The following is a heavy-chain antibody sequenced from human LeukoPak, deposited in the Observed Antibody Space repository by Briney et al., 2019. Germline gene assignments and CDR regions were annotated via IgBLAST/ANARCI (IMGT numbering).Heavy chain of an antibody. CDR1: GFIFDDYT. CDR3: VKYDKRVGTFGH. D-gene: IGHD1-26*01. Sequence: GGSLRLSCAASGFIFDDYTMHWVRQGPGKGLEWVSSISWNSGYIHYADAVRGRFTISRDNAKKSSSLQMNSLRAEDTALYYCVKYDKRVGTFGHWGRGTLVTVSS. CDR2: ISWNSGYI. V-gene: IGHV3-9*01. J-gene: IGHJ4*02.